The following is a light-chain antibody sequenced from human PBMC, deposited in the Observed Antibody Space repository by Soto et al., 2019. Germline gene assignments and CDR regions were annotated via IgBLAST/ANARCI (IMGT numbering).Light chain of an antibody. CDR1: QSISNS. J-gene: IGKJ2*01. CDR2: GAS. CDR3: QQYNNWPPRT. V-gene: IGKV3-15*01. Sequence: DIVMTQSPASLSVSPGETATLSCRASQSISNSLAWYQQKPGQAPSLLIYGASTRATGIPARFSGSGSGTEFTRTISSLQSEDSALYYCQQYNNWPPRTFGQGTKLEIK.